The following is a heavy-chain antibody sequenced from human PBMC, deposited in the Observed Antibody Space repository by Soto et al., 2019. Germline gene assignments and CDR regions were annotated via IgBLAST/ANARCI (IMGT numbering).Heavy chain of an antibody. V-gene: IGHV3-30*01. D-gene: IGHD4-17*01. CDR1: GFTFSSYA. CDR3: ARNSGTVTTFYYYYGMDV. CDR2: ISYDGSNK. J-gene: IGHJ6*02. Sequence: GGSLRLSCAASGFTFSSYAMHWVRKAPSKGQKKVAVISYDGSNKYYADSVKGRFTISRDNSKNTLYLQMNSLRAEDTAVYYFARNSGTVTTFYYYYGMDVWGQGTTVTVSS.